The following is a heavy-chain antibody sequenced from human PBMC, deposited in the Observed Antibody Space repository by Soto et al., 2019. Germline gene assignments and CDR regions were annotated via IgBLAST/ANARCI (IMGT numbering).Heavy chain of an antibody. V-gene: IGHV4-59*05. D-gene: IGHD4-4*01. CDR1: NGSISSYY. J-gene: IGHJ4*02. Sequence: SETLSLTCSVSNGSISSYYWSWIRQPPGKGLEWIASISYTGTTYYSPSLKNRVAKSIDTSRNQFSLKLTSVTAADTAMYSCASQQLDVPAFLDYWGQGILVTVSS. CDR2: ISYTGTT. CDR3: ASQQLDVPAFLDY.